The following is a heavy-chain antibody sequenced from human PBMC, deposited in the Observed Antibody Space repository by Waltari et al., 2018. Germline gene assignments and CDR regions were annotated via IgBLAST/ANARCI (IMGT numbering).Heavy chain of an antibody. J-gene: IGHJ6*02. Sequence: QVQLVQSGAEVKKPGASVKVSCKSSGYTFTGHYIHWVRQAPGHGLECVGWINPETGGTSYARKFQGRVTMTRDTSTRTAYMELKRLTKDDTAVYYCARDNNARGSYYYYPMDVWGQGTTVTVSS. CDR3: ARDNNARGSYYYYPMDV. CDR2: INPETGGT. CDR1: GYTFTGHY. V-gene: IGHV1-2*02. D-gene: IGHD2-8*01.